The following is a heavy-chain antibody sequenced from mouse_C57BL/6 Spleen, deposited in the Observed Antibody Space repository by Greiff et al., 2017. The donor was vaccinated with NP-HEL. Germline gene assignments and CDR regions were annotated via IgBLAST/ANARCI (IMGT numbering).Heavy chain of an antibody. CDR3: TRSGVLRPKRLFDY. J-gene: IGHJ2*01. V-gene: IGHV1-15*01. Sequence: QVQLQQSGAELVRPGASVTLSCTASGYTFTDYEMHWVKQTPVHGLEWIGAIDPETGGTAYTQKFKGQAILSADNSSSTLYLELRSLTCVDSAVYDCTRSGVLRPKRLFDYWGQGTTLTVSS. CDR1: GYTFTDYE. D-gene: IGHD1-1*01. CDR2: IDPETGGT.